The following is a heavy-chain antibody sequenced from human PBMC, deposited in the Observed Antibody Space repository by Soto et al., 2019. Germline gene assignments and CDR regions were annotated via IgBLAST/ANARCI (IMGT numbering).Heavy chain of an antibody. J-gene: IGHJ6*02. CDR1: GFTFSSCT. CDR2: ISPSSGHI. D-gene: IGHD2-15*01. Sequence: EVHLVESGGGLVKPGGSLRLSCAVSGFTFSSCTMNWVRQAPGKGLEWVSSISPSSGHIYYADSVKGRFTISRDNAKNSLFLQMNSLIGVDTAVYYCSGCSGGACHKNYGMDVWGQGTMVTVSS. V-gene: IGHV3-21*06. CDR3: SGCSGGACHKNYGMDV.